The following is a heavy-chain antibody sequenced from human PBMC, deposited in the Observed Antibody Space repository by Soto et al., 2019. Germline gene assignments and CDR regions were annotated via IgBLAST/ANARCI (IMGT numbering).Heavy chain of an antibody. CDR2: XTXXFXTX. CDR1: GGTVYIYV. V-gene: IGHV1-69*05. Sequence: KIPRTASGGTVYIYVITLVRQASGQGLEXMGXXTXXFXTXXXAXXXQGRVTMTRDTSTSTLFLEMARLTSEDTALYYCGRVGQTLHETLDSWGQGTQLTASS. CDR3: GRVGQTLHETLDS. D-gene: IGHD3-3*01. J-gene: IGHJ4*02.